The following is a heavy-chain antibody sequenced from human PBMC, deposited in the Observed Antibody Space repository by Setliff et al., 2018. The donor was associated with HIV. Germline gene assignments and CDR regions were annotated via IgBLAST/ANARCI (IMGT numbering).Heavy chain of an antibody. CDR3: ARYRYYYDSSGYGRWFDP. J-gene: IGHJ5*02. Sequence: LSLTCTVSGGSIGSSSYYWGWIRQPPGKGLEWIGNIYYSGSTYYNPSLKSRVTISVDTSENQFSLRLNSVTAADTAVYYCARYRYYYDSSGYGRWFDPWGQGTLVTVSS. V-gene: IGHV4-39*01. CDR2: IYYSGST. D-gene: IGHD3-22*01. CDR1: GGSIGSSSYY.